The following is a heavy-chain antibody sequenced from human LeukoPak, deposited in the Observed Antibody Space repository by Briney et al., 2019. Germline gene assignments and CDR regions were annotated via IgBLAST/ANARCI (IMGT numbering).Heavy chain of an antibody. J-gene: IGHJ6*03. D-gene: IGHD2-2*02. CDR2: IKSKTDGGTT. Sequence: GGSLRLSCAASGFTFSNAWMSWVRQAPGKGLEWVGRIKSKTDGGTTDYAAPVKGRFTISRDDSKNTLYLQMNSLKTEDTAVYYCTTAFSSTSCYTPSLCYYYMDVWGKGTTVTVSS. CDR1: GFTFSNAW. CDR3: TTAFSSTSCYTPSLCYYYMDV. V-gene: IGHV3-15*01.